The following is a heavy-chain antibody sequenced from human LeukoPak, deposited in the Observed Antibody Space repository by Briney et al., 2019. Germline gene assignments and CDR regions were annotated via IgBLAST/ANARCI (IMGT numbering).Heavy chain of an antibody. CDR2: IYYSGST. V-gene: IGHV4-61*08. Sequence: SETLSLTCTVSGGSISSGDYYWSWIRQPPGKGLEWIGYIYYSGSTNYNPSLKSRVTISVDTSKNQFSLKLSSVTAADTAVYYCARGAPGGDLDYWGQGTLVTVSS. D-gene: IGHD4-17*01. CDR1: GGSISSGDYY. CDR3: ARGAPGGDLDY. J-gene: IGHJ4*02.